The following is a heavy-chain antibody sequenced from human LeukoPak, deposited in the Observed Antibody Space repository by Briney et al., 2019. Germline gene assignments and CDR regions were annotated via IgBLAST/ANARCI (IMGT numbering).Heavy chain of an antibody. D-gene: IGHD6-19*01. CDR3: AKDLGRYSSGWYPYFDY. CDR1: GFTFDDYA. V-gene: IGHV3-9*01. J-gene: IGHJ4*02. CDR2: ISWNSGSI. Sequence: PGRSLRLSCAASGFTFDDYAMHWVRQAPGKGLEWVSGISWNSGSIGYADSVKGRFTISRDNAKNSLYLQMNSLRAEDTAFYYCAKDLGRYSSGWYPYFDYWGQGTLVTVSS.